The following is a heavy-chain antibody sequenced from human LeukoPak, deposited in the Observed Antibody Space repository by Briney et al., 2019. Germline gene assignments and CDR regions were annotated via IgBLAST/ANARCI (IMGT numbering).Heavy chain of an antibody. D-gene: IGHD2-8*01. V-gene: IGHV1-46*01. J-gene: IGHJ4*02. Sequence: ASVKVSCKASGYTFTSYYMHWVRQAPGQGLEWMGIINPSGGSTSYAQKFQGRVTMTRDTSTSTVYMELSSLRSGDTAVYYCARDGQCLGVCYSPNTDYWGQGTLVTVSS. CDR3: ARDGQCLGVCYSPNTDY. CDR2: INPSGGST. CDR1: GYTFTSYY.